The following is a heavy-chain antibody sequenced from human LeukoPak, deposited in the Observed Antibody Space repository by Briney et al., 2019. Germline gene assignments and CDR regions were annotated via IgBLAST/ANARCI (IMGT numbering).Heavy chain of an antibody. CDR1: GGSVSSGSYY. Sequence: SETLSLTCTVSGGSVSSGSYYWSWIRQPPGKGLEWIGYIYYSGSTNYNPSLKSRVTISVDTSKNQFSLKLSSVTAADTAVYYCARSADSSGWIYYYYYGMDVWGQGTTVTVSS. D-gene: IGHD6-19*01. CDR2: IYYSGST. CDR3: ARSADSSGWIYYYYYGMDV. V-gene: IGHV4-61*01. J-gene: IGHJ6*02.